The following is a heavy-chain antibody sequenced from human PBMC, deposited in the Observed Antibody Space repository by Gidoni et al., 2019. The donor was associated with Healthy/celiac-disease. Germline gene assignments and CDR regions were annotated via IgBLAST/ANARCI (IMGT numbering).Heavy chain of an antibody. CDR1: GYTFTTDA. Sequence: QVQLVQAGAAVKKPGASVRVSGKASGYTFTTDAPHWVRQAPGHRLEWMGWINAGNGNTKYSRQCRGRVTITREPAAGTAYMERGSLRSEDPAVYYCARVHFLGGWSYYADWFDPWGQGTLVTVSS. CDR3: ARVHFLGGWSYYADWFDP. J-gene: IGHJ5*02. D-gene: IGHD1-26*01. CDR2: INAGNGNT. V-gene: IGHV1-3*01.